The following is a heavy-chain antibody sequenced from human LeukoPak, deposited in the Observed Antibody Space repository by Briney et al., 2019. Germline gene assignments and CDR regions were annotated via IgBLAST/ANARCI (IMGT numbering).Heavy chain of an antibody. CDR3: ARARAIYDILTGWYYFDY. CDR2: ISSSSSYI. D-gene: IGHD3-9*01. Sequence: GGSLRLSCAASGFTFNSYAMNWVRQAPGKGLEWVSSISSSSSYIYYADSVKGRFTISRDNAKNSLYLQMNSLRAEDTAVYYCARARAIYDILTGWYYFDYWAREPWSPSPQ. CDR1: GFTFNSYA. J-gene: IGHJ4*02. V-gene: IGHV3-21*01.